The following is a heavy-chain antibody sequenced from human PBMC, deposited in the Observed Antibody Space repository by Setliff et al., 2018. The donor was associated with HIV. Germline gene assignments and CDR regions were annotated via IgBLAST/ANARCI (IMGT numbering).Heavy chain of an antibody. CDR3: ARDVATVTTPERAD. CDR2: VYHSGRT. Sequence: ASETLSLTCSVSGDSSSSHCWSWVRQSPGKGLEWIGSVYHSGRTNYSPSLKSRVTISEDTSKNQLSLRLTSVTAADTALYFCARDVATVTTPERADWGQGTLVTVSS. D-gene: IGHD5-12*01. V-gene: IGHV4-59*11. CDR1: GDSSSSHC. J-gene: IGHJ4*02.